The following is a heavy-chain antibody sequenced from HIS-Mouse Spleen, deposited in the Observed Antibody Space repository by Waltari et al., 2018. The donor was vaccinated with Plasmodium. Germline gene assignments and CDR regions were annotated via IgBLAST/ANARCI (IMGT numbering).Heavy chain of an antibody. J-gene: IGHJ2*01. CDR1: GFRLSSYW. Sequence: EVQLVESGGGLVQPGGSLRLSCAASGFRLSSYWMSWVRQAPGKGLEWVANIKQDGSEKYYVDSVKGRFTISRDNAKNSLYLQMNSLRAEDTAVYYCASSWYWYFDLWGRGTLVTVSS. CDR2: IKQDGSEK. CDR3: ASSWYWYFDL. V-gene: IGHV3-7*01. D-gene: IGHD6-13*01.